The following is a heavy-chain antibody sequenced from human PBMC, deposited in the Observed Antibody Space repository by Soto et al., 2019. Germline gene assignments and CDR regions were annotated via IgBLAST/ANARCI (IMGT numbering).Heavy chain of an antibody. Sequence: QVQLVQSGAEVKKPGSSVKVSCKASGGTFSSYTISWVRQAPGQGLEWMGRIIPILGIANYAQKFQGRVTITTEKSAXTAYMELSSLRSEDTAVYYCASEEYYYGSGAFFDYWGQGTLVTVSS. CDR3: ASEEYYYGSGAFFDY. J-gene: IGHJ4*02. CDR1: GGTFSSYT. D-gene: IGHD3-10*01. V-gene: IGHV1-69*02. CDR2: IIPILGIA.